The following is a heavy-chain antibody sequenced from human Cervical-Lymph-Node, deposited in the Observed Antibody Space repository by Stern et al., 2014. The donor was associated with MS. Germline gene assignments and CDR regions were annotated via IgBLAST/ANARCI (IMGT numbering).Heavy chain of an antibody. CDR3: ARSPPYYEFWNDYYYFDY. V-gene: IGHV2-70*04. CDR1: GFSLSTSGMR. J-gene: IGHJ4*02. D-gene: IGHD3-3*01. CDR2: IDWDDDK. Sequence: SGPALVKPTQTLTLTCTFSGFSLSTSGMRVSWIRQPPGKALEWLGRIDWDDDKFYSTSLKTRLTISKDTSKNQVVLTMTNMDPVDTATYYCARSPPYYEFWNDYYYFDYWGQGTLVAVSS.